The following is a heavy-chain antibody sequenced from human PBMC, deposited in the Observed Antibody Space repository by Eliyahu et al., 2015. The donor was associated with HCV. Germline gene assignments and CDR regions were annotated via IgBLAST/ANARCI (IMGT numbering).Heavy chain of an antibody. D-gene: IGHD6-19*01. J-gene: IGHJ4*02. CDR1: GYTFTDHY. Sequence: EVKKPGATVKISCKVSGYTFTDHYIHWVQQAPGKGLEWMGLVDPEDGEASYAEKFQGRVTITADTSRDTAYMEVSSLRSEDTAVYYCTTDLIAVRSSSSTLLDYWGQGSLVTVSS. CDR3: TTDLIAVRSSSSTLLDY. CDR2: VDPEDGEA. V-gene: IGHV1-69-2*01.